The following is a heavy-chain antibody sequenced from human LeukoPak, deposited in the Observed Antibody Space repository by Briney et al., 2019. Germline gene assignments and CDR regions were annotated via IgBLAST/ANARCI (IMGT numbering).Heavy chain of an antibody. CDR3: ARGDPDISFGVAGEAFDI. Sequence: GGSLRLSCAASGFTFSSYSMNWVRQAPGKGLEGLEWVSSISSSSRYIYYTDSVKGRFTISRDNAKKSLYLQMNSLRAEDTAVYYCARGDPDISFGVAGEAFDIWGQGTMVTVSS. J-gene: IGHJ3*02. CDR2: ISSSSRYI. D-gene: IGHD3-3*01. V-gene: IGHV3-21*01. CDR1: GFTFSSYS.